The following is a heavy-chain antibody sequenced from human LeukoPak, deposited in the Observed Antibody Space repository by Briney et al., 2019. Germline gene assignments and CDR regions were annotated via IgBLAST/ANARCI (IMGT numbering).Heavy chain of an antibody. J-gene: IGHJ4*02. D-gene: IGHD4-17*01. CDR2: ISAFNGNT. CDR1: GYIFTDYG. Sequence: AXVKVSCKASGYIFTDYGISWVRQAPGQGLEWMGWISAFNGNTNYAQKLQGRVTMTTDTSTSTAYMELRGLRSDDTAVYYCARAGAAVTTHFDYWGQGTLVTVSS. V-gene: IGHV1-18*01. CDR3: ARAGAAVTTHFDY.